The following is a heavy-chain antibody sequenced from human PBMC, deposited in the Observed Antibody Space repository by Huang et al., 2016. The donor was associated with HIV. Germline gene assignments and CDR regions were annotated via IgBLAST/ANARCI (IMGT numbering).Heavy chain of an antibody. D-gene: IGHD2-15*01. J-gene: IGHJ4*02. V-gene: IGHV3-74*01. CDR2: INNDGSTT. CDR1: GFTFSSHW. Sequence: EVQLVESGGGLVQPGGSLRLSCAASGFTFSSHWMHWVRQGPGKGQVWVSRINNDGSTTTDADSVKGRFTISRDNAKNTLHLQMNSLRVEDTAVYYCARGVGGNSDYWGQGTLVTVSS. CDR3: ARGVGGNSDY.